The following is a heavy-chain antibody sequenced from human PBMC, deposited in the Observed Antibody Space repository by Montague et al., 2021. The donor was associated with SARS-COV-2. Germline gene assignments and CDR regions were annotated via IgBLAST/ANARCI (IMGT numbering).Heavy chain of an antibody. CDR3: ARGRGEQYQLVFSIYYYSAMDV. D-gene: IGHD2-2*01. J-gene: IGHJ6*04. Sequence: SETLSLTCSVSGGSVSSGSCYWIWIRQPPGKGLEWIGYIYYSGSTNYNPSLKSRVTISVDTSKNQFSLKLSSVTAADTAVYYCARGRGEQYQLVFSIYYYSAMDVWGKGTTVTVSS. CDR1: GGSVSSGSCY. CDR2: IYYSGST. V-gene: IGHV4-61*01.